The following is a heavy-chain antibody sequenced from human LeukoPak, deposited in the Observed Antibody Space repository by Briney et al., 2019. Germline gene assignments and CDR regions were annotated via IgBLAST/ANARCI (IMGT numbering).Heavy chain of an antibody. CDR3: ARSQSQSGSYRYYFTY. D-gene: IGHD1-26*01. V-gene: IGHV4-61*08. Sequence: SETLSLTCSVSGVSVGSAGYYWTWIWQPPGKGLEWIGYMYYSGNSNYNPFLKSRVTMSLDPSKNRFSLKLSSVTAADTAVYYCARSQSQSGSYRYYFTYWGQGTLVTVSS. J-gene: IGHJ4*02. CDR2: MYYSGNS. CDR1: GVSVGSAGYY.